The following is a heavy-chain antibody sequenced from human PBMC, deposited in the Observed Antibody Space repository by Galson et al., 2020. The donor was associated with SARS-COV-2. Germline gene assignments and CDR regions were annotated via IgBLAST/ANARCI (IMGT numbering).Heavy chain of an antibody. CDR3: ARAYCTNGVCYEYYFDY. D-gene: IGHD2-8*01. Sequence: GGSLRLSCAASGFTFSSYAMHWVRQAPGKGLEWVAVISYDGSNKYYADSVKGRFTISRDNSKNTLYLQMNSLRAEDTAVYYCARAYCTNGVCYEYYFDYWGQGTLVTVSS. CDR1: GFTFSSYA. J-gene: IGHJ4*02. V-gene: IGHV3-30*04. CDR2: ISYDGSNK.